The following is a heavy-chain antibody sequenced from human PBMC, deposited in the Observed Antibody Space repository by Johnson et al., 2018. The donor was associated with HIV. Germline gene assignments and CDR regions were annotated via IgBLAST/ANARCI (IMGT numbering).Heavy chain of an antibody. J-gene: IGHJ3*01. Sequence: VQLVESGGGLLPPGGSLKLSCAASGFTFSDYAMAWVRQAPGKGLQWLAELSNTGLNTYYADSVRGRFTISRDNAKYTVDLQMNSLRVEDTAVYYCAKVDCGGDTCAGYDPFDLWGQGTLVTVSS. CDR2: LSNTGLNT. D-gene: IGHD2-21*01. V-gene: IGHV3-23*04. CDR3: AKVDCGGDTCAGYDPFDL. CDR1: GFTFSDYA.